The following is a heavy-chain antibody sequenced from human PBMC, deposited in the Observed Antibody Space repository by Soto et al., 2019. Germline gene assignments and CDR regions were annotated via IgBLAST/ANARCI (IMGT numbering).Heavy chain of an antibody. D-gene: IGHD4-17*01. CDR3: AKHYGDYVFFDY. CDR1: GFIFSNYA. Sequence: GGSLRLSCVASGFIFSNYAMSWVRQAPGKGLVWVSSIRGSGGSTYYADSVKGRFTNSRDNSRYTLYLQMNSLRAEDTAVYFCAKHYGDYVFFDYWGQGTLVTVSS. CDR2: IRGSGGST. J-gene: IGHJ4*02. V-gene: IGHV3-23*01.